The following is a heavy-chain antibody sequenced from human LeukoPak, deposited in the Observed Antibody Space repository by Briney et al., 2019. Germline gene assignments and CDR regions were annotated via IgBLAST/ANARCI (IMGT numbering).Heavy chain of an antibody. D-gene: IGHD3-22*01. V-gene: IGHV3-23*01. J-gene: IGHJ4*02. CDR1: GFTFSSYA. CDR3: AKEGDSSGYSIYFDY. CDR2: ISGSGGST. Sequence: GGSLRLSCAASGFTFSSYAMSWVRQAPGKGLEWVSAISGSGGSTYYADSVRGRFTISRDNSKNTLYLQMNSLRAEDTAVYYCAKEGDSSGYSIYFDYWGQGTLVTVSS.